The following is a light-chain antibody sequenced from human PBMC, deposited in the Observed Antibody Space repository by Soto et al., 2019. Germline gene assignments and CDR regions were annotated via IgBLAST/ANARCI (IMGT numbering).Light chain of an antibody. J-gene: IGLJ2*01. V-gene: IGLV2-14*01. CDR1: SSDVGGYNY. Sequence: QSALTQPASVSGSPGQSITISCTGTSSDVGGYNYVSWYQQHPGKAPKLMIYDVSNRPSGVSNRFSGSKSGNTASLTISGLQAEEEDDYSCSSYTSSSTLGVFGGGTKLTVL. CDR3: SSYTSSSTLGV. CDR2: DVS.